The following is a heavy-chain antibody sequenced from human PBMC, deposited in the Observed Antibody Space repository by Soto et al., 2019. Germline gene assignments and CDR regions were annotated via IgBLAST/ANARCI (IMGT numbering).Heavy chain of an antibody. J-gene: IGHJ4*02. CDR1: GGSTSSSSYY. D-gene: IGHD4-17*01. CDR3: ARSNSPYGDYVRYFDY. CDR2: IYYSGST. V-gene: IGHV4-39*01. Sequence: SETLSLTCTVSGGSTSSSSYYWGWIRQPPGKGLEWIGSIYYSGSTNYKQSLKSQDTISVDTSKNQFSLKLSSVTATDTDMNYCARSNSPYGDYVRYFDYWGQGTLVTVSS.